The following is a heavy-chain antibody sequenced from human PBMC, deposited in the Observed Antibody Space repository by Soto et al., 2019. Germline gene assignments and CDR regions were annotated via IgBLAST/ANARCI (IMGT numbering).Heavy chain of an antibody. D-gene: IGHD4-4*01. V-gene: IGHV3-23*01. CDR2: ISPNGQGI. CDR1: GFTVTSNG. Sequence: EVKLLESGGGLVQPGGSLRLSCGVSGFTVTSNGVSWVRQAPGKGLEWVSAISPNGQGIWYADSVKGRFTISRDISRNTVFPQMDSLRADDTAVYYCAKDRQYPRDYVHYWGQGTLVTVSS. CDR3: AKDRQYPRDYVHY. J-gene: IGHJ4*02.